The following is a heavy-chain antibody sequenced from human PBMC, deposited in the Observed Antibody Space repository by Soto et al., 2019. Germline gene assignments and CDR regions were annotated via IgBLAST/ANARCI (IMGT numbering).Heavy chain of an antibody. CDR2: ISYDGSNK. Sequence: QVQLVESGGGVVQPGRSLRLSCEASGFTSSNDVMHWVRQAPGKGQDWVAAISYDGSNKHYADSVKGRFTISRDNSKNTLYLEMNSLRGEDTAVYSCARGDPYYGMDVWGQGTTVIVSS. CDR1: GFTSSNDV. J-gene: IGHJ6*02. V-gene: IGHV3-30*03. CDR3: ARGDPYYGMDV.